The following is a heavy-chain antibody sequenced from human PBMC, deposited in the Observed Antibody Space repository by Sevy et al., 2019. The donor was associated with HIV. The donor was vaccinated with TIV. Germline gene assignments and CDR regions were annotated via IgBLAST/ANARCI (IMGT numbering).Heavy chain of an antibody. Sequence: GGSLRLSCAASGFTFSSYSMNWVRQAPGKGLEWVSSISGSSSYIDYAYSVKGRFTISRDNAKNSLYLQMHNLRAEDTAIDYCARDYNSGWRKFNSFDPWGQGTLVTVSS. CDR1: GFTFSSYS. CDR2: ISGSSSYI. V-gene: IGHV3-21*01. J-gene: IGHJ5*02. D-gene: IGHD6-19*01. CDR3: ARDYNSGWRKFNSFDP.